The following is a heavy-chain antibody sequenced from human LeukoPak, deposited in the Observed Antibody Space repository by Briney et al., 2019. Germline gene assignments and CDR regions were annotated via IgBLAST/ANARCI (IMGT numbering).Heavy chain of an antibody. V-gene: IGHV1-18*01. Sequence: ASVKVSCKVSGYTFTSYAMNWVRQAPGQGLDWMGWISAYNGNKVYAQELQGRVTMTTDTSTSTAYMELRSLRSDDTAVYYCARDRWSSSSSEGALDIWGQGTMVTVSS. D-gene: IGHD6-6*01. CDR1: GYTFTSYA. CDR2: ISAYNGNK. CDR3: ARDRWSSSSSEGALDI. J-gene: IGHJ3*02.